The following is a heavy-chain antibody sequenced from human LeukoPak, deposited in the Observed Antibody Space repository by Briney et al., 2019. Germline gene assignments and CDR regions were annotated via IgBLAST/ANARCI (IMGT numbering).Heavy chain of an antibody. D-gene: IGHD6-19*01. J-gene: IGHJ5*02. CDR2: IYHSGST. CDR1: GYSISSGYY. Sequence: KSSETLSLTCTVSGYSISSGYYWGWIRQPPGKGLEWIGSIYHSGSTYYNPSLKSRVTISVDTSKSPFSLKLSSVTAADTAVYYCARGRYSSGWYNWFDPWGQGTLVTVSS. CDR3: ARGRYSSGWYNWFDP. V-gene: IGHV4-38-2*02.